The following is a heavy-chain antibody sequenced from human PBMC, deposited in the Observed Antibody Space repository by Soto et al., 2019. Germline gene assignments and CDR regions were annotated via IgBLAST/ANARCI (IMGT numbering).Heavy chain of an antibody. V-gene: IGHV1-18*01. J-gene: IGHJ3*01. CDR1: RYTFTSHG. CDR3: ARLLTEGATFREDAFDL. D-gene: IGHD1-26*01. CDR2: ISTFNGKT. Sequence: QVQLVQSGGDVKTPGASVKVSCTTFRYTFTSHGIAWVRQAPGQGLEWRGWISTFNGKTAYAQKFQGRVTMTADTLTSTVHMELRSLRSDDTAVYYCARLLTEGATFREDAFDLWGQGTKVTVSS.